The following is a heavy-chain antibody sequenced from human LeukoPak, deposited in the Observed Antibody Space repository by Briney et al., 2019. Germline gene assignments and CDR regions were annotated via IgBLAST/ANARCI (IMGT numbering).Heavy chain of an antibody. CDR3: ARLNGEVRGDPPNY. Sequence: GGSLRLSCAASGFTFSSYSMNWVRQAPGKGLEWVSSISSSSSYIYYADSVKGRFTISRDNAKNSLYLQMSSLRAEDTAVYYCARLNGEVRGDPPNYWGQGTLVTVSS. J-gene: IGHJ4*02. D-gene: IGHD3-10*01. V-gene: IGHV3-21*01. CDR1: GFTFSSYS. CDR2: ISSSSSYI.